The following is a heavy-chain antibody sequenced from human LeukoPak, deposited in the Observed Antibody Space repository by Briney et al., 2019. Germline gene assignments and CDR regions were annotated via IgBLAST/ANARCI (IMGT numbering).Heavy chain of an antibody. CDR3: ARGPSGWGSLDS. CDR2: INSDGSST. D-gene: IGHD7-27*01. Sequence: GGSLRLSCAASGFTFSSYWMHWVRQAPGKGLVWVSRINSDGSSTNYADSVKGRFTISRDNAKNTLYLQVKSLRAEDTAVYYCARGPSGWGSLDSWGQGTLVPVSS. J-gene: IGHJ4*02. CDR1: GFTFSSYW. V-gene: IGHV3-74*01.